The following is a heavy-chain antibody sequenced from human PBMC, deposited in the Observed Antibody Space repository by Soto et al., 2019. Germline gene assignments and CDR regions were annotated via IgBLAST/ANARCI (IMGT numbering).Heavy chain of an antibody. CDR2: IGIGSSTK. V-gene: IGHV3-48*01. Sequence: GGSLRLSCAASGFTFRNYGMNWVRQAPGKGLEWVSYIGIGSSTKYYADSVKGRFTISRDNAKNSLYLQMNSLRAEDTAVYYCARDQLYYNDISGRPLNAFDVWGQGTMVPVSS. CDR3: ARDQLYYNDISGRPLNAFDV. J-gene: IGHJ3*01. CDR1: GFTFRNYG. D-gene: IGHD3-22*01.